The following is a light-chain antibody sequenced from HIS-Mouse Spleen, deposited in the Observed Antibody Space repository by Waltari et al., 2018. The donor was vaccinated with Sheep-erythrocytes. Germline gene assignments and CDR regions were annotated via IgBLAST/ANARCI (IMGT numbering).Light chain of an antibody. CDR1: SRDVGGYHY. V-gene: IGLV2-23*01. CDR2: EGS. J-gene: IGLJ3*02. Sequence: QSALTQPASVSGSPGQSITISCTGTSRDVGGYHYVSWYQQHPGKAPKLMIYEGSKRPSGVSNRFSGSKSGNTASLTISGLQAEDEADYYCCSYAGSSTLVFGGGTKLTVL. CDR3: CSYAGSSTLV.